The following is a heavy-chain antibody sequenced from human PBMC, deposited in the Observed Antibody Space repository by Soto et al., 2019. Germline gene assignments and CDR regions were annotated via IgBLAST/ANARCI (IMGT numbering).Heavy chain of an antibody. J-gene: IGHJ3*02. V-gene: IGHV4-59*08. Sequence: SETLSLTCTVSGGSISSYYWSWIRQPPGKGLEWIGYIYYSGSTNYNPSLKSRVTISVDTSKNQFSLKLSSVTAADTAVYYCARFSLTRAVRGAFDIWGQGTMVTVSS. D-gene: IGHD6-19*01. CDR3: ARFSLTRAVRGAFDI. CDR1: GGSISSYY. CDR2: IYYSGST.